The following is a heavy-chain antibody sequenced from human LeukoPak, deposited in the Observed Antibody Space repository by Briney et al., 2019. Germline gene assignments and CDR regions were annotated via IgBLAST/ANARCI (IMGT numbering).Heavy chain of an antibody. CDR2: LNTDGSST. J-gene: IGHJ4*02. D-gene: IGHD6-13*01. V-gene: IGHV3-74*01. CDR3: VRQHTYHFDY. Sequence: GGSLRLSCAASGFTFSDSSIHWVRQAPGKGLVWVSRLNTDGSSTTYADSVKGRFTISRDNAKNTLYLQMNSLRAEDTAVYYCVRQHTYHFDYWGQGTLVTVSS. CDR1: GFTFSDSS.